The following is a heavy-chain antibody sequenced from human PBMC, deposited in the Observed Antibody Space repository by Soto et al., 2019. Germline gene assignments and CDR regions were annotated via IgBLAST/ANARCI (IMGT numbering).Heavy chain of an antibody. Sequence: SVKVSCKASGGTFSSYAISWVRQAPGQGLEWMGGIIPIFGTANYAQKFQGRVTITADKSTSTAYMELSSLRSEDTAVYYCARDSVDTAMENYYYYGMDVWGQGTTVTVYS. CDR3: ARDSVDTAMENYYYYGMDV. CDR2: IIPIFGTA. J-gene: IGHJ6*02. CDR1: GGTFSSYA. V-gene: IGHV1-69*06. D-gene: IGHD5-18*01.